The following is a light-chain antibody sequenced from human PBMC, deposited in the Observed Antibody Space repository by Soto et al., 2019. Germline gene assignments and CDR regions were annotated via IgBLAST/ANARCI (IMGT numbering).Light chain of an antibody. Sequence: AIRMTQSPSSLSASTGDRVTITCRASQGSSSYLAWYQQKPGNAPKLLIYAASTLQSGVPSRFSGSGSGTDFTLTISCLQSEDFATYYCQQYYSYPRTFGQGTKVEIK. CDR1: QGSSSY. CDR3: QQYYSYPRT. J-gene: IGKJ1*01. CDR2: AAS. V-gene: IGKV1-8*01.